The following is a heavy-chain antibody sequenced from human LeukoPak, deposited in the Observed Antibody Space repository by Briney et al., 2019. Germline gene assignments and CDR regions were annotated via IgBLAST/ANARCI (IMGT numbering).Heavy chain of an antibody. V-gene: IGHV4-61*01. CDR2: IYYSGST. Sequence: PSETLSLTCTVSGGSFSSRSHYWSWIRQPPGKGLEWIGYIYYSGSTNYNPSLKSRVTIAVDTSKTQFSLKLRSVTAADTAVYYCASLVAAAGYWWFDLWGQGTLVTVSS. CDR3: ASLVAAAGYWWFDL. D-gene: IGHD6-13*01. J-gene: IGHJ5*02. CDR1: GGSFSSRSHY.